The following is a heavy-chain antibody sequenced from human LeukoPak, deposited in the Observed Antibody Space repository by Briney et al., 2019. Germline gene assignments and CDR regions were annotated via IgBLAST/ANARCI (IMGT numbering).Heavy chain of an antibody. V-gene: IGHV4-59*11. D-gene: IGHD2-15*01. CDR2: ISYSGST. Sequence: PSETLSLSCTVSGVFIVRHYWIWLRQTPGKGLEWIGQISYSGSTNYNPSLKSRVTISLDGSMNQVSLRLSSVTAADTAVYYCAGDGEGDQGWDYWGQGTLVTVSS. CDR1: GVFIVRHY. J-gene: IGHJ4*02. CDR3: AGDGEGDQGWDY.